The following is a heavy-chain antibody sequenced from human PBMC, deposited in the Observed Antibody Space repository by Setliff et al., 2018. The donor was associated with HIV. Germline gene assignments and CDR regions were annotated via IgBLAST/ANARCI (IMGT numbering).Heavy chain of an antibody. D-gene: IGHD6-19*01. J-gene: IGHJ4*02. CDR1: GGSINRIDYY. CDR2: VYYDGTT. V-gene: IGHV4-39*07. Sequence: SETLSLTCTVSGGSINRIDYYWGWIRQSPGKGLEWIGNVYYDGTTYYNPSLKSRVTISVDTSQNQFSLKLSSVTAADTAIYFCARGGTVSADFDSWGQGTLVTVSS. CDR3: ARGGTVSADFDS.